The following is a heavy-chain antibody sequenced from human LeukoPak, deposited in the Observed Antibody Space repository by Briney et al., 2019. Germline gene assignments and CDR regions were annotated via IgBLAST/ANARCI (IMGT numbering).Heavy chain of an antibody. CDR2: INSDGSST. CDR3: ASGHANYNNWFDP. J-gene: IGHJ5*02. Sequence: GGSLRLSCAASGFTFSSYWMHWVRQAPGKGLVWVSRINSDGSSTSYADSVKGRFTISRDNAKNTLYLQMNSLRAEDTAVYYCASGHANYNNWFDPWGQGTLVTVSS. CDR1: GFTFSSYW. V-gene: IGHV3-74*01. D-gene: IGHD5-24*01.